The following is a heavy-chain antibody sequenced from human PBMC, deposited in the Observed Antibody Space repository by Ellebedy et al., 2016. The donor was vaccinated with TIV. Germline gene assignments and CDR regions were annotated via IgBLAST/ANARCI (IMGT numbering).Heavy chain of an antibody. J-gene: IGHJ3*02. Sequence: AASVKVSCQASRYTLSRNGFIWVRQDPGQGLARMGWISGNNGNRNYGQKFQGRVTMTTDTSTSTVYMELRSLRSEDTAVYYCARRPGGGWVDAFDIWGQGTMVTVSS. CDR2: ISGNNGNR. D-gene: IGHD6-19*01. CDR3: ARRPGGGWVDAFDI. V-gene: IGHV1-18*04. CDR1: RYTLSRNG.